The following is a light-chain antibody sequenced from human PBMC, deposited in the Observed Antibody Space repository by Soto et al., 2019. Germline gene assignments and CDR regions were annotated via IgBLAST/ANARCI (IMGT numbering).Light chain of an antibody. V-gene: IGLV2-8*01. CDR3: SSYGGNNNLI. CDR2: EVN. Sequence: QSALTQPPSASGSPEQSVTISCTGTSSDVGSYNYVSWYQQYPGKAPKLMIYEVNKRPSGVPGRFSASKSDNTASLTVSGLQAEDEAGYYCSSYGGNNNLIFGGGTKLTVL. CDR1: SSDVGSYNY. J-gene: IGLJ2*01.